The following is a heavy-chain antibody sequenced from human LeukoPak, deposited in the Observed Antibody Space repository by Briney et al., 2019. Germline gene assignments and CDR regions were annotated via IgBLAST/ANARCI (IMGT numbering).Heavy chain of an antibody. D-gene: IGHD5-18*01. CDR2: IYYSGST. CDR1: GGSISSYY. Sequence: SETLSLTCTVSGGSISSYYWSWIRQPPGKGLEWIGYIYYSGSTNYNPSLKSRVTISVDTSKNQFSPKLSSVTAADTAVYYCARETPGYSYGHYYFDYWGQGTLVTVSS. J-gene: IGHJ4*02. CDR3: ARETPGYSYGHYYFDY. V-gene: IGHV4-59*01.